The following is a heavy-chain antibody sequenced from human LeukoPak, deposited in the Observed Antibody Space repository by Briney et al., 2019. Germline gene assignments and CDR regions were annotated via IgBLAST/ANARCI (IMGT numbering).Heavy chain of an antibody. D-gene: IGHD6-13*01. CDR2: ISSSGSTI. J-gene: IGHJ3*02. V-gene: IGHV3-48*04. Sequence: PGGSLRLSCAASGFTFSSYGMHWVRQAPGKGLEWVSYISSSGSTIYYADSVKGRFTISRDNAKNSLYLQMNSLRAEDTAVYYCARDLGSSGAFDIWGQGTMVTVSS. CDR3: ARDLGSSGAFDI. CDR1: GFTFSSYG.